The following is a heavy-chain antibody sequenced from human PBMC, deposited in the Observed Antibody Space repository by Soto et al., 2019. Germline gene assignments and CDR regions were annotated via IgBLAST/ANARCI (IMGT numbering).Heavy chain of an antibody. J-gene: IGHJ6*02. V-gene: IGHV1-69*13. D-gene: IGHD6-6*01. Sequence: SVKVSCKASGGTFSSYAISWVRQAPGQGLEWMGGIIPIFGTANYAQKFQGRVTITADESTSTAYMELSSLRSEDTAVYYCARVKDSSSSIYYYGMDVWGQGTTVTVSS. CDR3: ARVKDSSSSIYYYGMDV. CDR2: IIPIFGTA. CDR1: GGTFSSYA.